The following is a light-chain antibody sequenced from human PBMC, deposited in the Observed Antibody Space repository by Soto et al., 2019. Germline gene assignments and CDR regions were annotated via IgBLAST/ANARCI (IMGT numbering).Light chain of an antibody. J-gene: IGLJ2*01. CDR3: CSYTTSSTRV. Sequence: QSMLTQPASVSGSPGQSITISCTGTSSDVGAYNYVSWYQQHPGKAPKLMIYDVSNRPSGVSNRFSGSKSGNTASLTISGLQADDEADYYCCSYTTSSTRVFGGGTKLTVL. V-gene: IGLV2-14*03. CDR2: DVS. CDR1: SSDVGAYNY.